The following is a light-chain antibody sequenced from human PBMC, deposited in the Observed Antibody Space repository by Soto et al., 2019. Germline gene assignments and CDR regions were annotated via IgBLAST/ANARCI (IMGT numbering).Light chain of an antibody. V-gene: IGLV2-14*03. J-gene: IGLJ1*01. CDR2: EVN. CDR1: SSDVGAYIY. CDR3: SAYSDIDTRV. Sequence: QSVLTQPASVSGSPGQSITISCGGTSSDVGAYIYVSWYQQFPGKAPKLILYEVNNRPSGVSNRFSGSKSGTTASLTISGLQPEDEADYYCSAYSDIDTRVFGTGTKVTLL.